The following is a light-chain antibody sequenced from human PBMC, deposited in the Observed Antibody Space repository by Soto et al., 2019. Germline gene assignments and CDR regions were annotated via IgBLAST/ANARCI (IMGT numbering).Light chain of an antibody. J-gene: IGKJ1*01. CDR3: QQFSSSWLT. CDR2: GTS. V-gene: IGKV3-20*01. CDR1: QSVGSSY. Sequence: ENVLTQSPGTLSLSPGERATLSCRASQSVGSSYLAWYQQEPGHAPRLIIYGTSSRATGIPDRFSGSGSGTDFTLTISRLEPEDFAVYYCQQFSSSWLTFGQGTKVEIK.